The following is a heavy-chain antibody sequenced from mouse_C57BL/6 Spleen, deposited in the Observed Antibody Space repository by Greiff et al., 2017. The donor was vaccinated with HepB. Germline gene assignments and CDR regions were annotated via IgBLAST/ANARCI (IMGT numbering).Heavy chain of an antibody. D-gene: IGHD1-1*01. CDR3: ARYPSYYGSSTGYFDV. J-gene: IGHJ1*03. CDR1: GYSITSDY. Sequence: VQLQESGPGLAKPSQTLSLTCSVTGYSITSDYWNWIRKFPGNKLEYMGYISYSGSTYYNPSLKSRISITRDTSKNQYYLQLNSVTTEDTATYYCARYPSYYGSSTGYFDVWGTGTTVTVSS. V-gene: IGHV3-8*01. CDR2: ISYSGST.